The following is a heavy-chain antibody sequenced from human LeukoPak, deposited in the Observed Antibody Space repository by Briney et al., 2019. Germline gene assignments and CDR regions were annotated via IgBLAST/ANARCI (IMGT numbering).Heavy chain of an antibody. Sequence: SVKVSCKASGGTFSSYAISWVRQAPGQGLEWMGGIIPIFGTANYAQKFQGRVTITTDESTSTAYMEPSSLRSEDTAVYYCARGEYCTNGVCPYDYWGQGTLVTVSS. D-gene: IGHD2-8*01. J-gene: IGHJ4*02. CDR3: ARGEYCTNGVCPYDY. CDR2: IIPIFGTA. V-gene: IGHV1-69*05. CDR1: GGTFSSYA.